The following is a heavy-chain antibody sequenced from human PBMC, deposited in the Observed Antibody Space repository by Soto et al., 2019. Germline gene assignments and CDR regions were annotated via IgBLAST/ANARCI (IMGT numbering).Heavy chain of an antibody. CDR2: ISVRVGNT. V-gene: IGHV3-23*01. Sequence: WGSVRLSCAASGFSFSNYAMSWVRQGPGKGLEWVSTISVRVGNTYYADSVKGRFTISRDNSRNTLYLQMASLRVEDSAVYSCAKAGCSGGTSYLYYSEKWGKGARVTVSS. J-gene: IGHJ6*04. CDR1: GFSFSNYA. D-gene: IGHD2-15*01. CDR3: AKAGCSGGTSYLYYSEK.